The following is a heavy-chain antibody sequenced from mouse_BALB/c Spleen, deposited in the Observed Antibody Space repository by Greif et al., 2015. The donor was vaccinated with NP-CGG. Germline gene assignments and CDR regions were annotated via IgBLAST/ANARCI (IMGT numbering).Heavy chain of an antibody. Sequence: EVQLVESGGGLVQPKGSLKLSCAASGFTFNTYAMNWVRQAPGKGLEWGARIRSKSNNYATYYADSVKDRFTISSDDSQSIRYLQKNNCKTEESAMYYCVRHGLRGGYAMDYWGQGTSSTVSS. V-gene: IGHV10-1*02. CDR1: GFTFNTYA. J-gene: IGHJ4*01. CDR3: VRHGLRGGYAMDY. CDR2: IRSKSNNYAT. D-gene: IGHD2-4*01.